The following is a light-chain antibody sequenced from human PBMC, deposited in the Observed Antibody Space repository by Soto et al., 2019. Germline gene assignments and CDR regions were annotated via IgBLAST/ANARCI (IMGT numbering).Light chain of an antibody. V-gene: IGKV3-15*01. CDR3: QQYNNWPPWT. J-gene: IGKJ1*01. Sequence: EIVMTQSPATLSVSPGERVTFSCRASQSVSTSLAWYQQKPGQAPRLLIYGASTRATGIPVRFSGSGSGTEFTLTISSLLSEDFAVYYCQQYNNWPPWTLGQGTKVDIK. CDR2: GAS. CDR1: QSVSTS.